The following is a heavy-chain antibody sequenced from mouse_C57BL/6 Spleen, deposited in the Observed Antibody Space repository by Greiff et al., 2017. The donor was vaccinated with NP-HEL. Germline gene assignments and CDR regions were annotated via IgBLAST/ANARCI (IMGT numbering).Heavy chain of an antibody. CDR1: GYTFTSYW. CDR3: ARGRTDYGEGAWFAY. CDR2: IYPGSGST. Sequence: QVQLQQPGAELVKPGASVKMSCKASGYTFTSYWITWVKQRPGQGLEWIGDIYPGSGSTNYNEKFKSKATLTVDTSSSTAYMQLSSLTSEDSAVYYCARGRTDYGEGAWFAYWGQGTLVTVSA. V-gene: IGHV1-55*01. D-gene: IGHD2-4*01. J-gene: IGHJ3*01.